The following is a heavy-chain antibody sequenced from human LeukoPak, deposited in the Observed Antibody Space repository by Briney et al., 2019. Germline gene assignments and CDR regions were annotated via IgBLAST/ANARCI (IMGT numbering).Heavy chain of an antibody. J-gene: IGHJ3*02. CDR1: GFTFSSFG. D-gene: IGHD3-22*01. V-gene: IGHV3-30*19. CDR2: ISYDGSNK. Sequence: GGSLRLSCAASGFTFSSFGMHWVRQAPGKGLEWVAVISYDGSNKYYADSVKGRFTISRDNSKNTLYLQMNSLRAEDTAVYYCARARSYDSSGYYSLGAFDIWGQGTMVTVSS. CDR3: ARARSYDSSGYYSLGAFDI.